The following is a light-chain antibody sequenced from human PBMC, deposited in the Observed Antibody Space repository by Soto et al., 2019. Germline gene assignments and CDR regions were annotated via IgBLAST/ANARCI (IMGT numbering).Light chain of an antibody. CDR3: HQYNNWPLT. V-gene: IGKV3-15*01. Sequence: EIAMTQSPATLSVSPGERATLSCRASQSVNSNLAWYKQKPGQAPRLLIYGASTRATGIPARFSGIGSGTEFTVTISSLQSEDFAVYYCHQYNNWPLTFGGGTKVEIK. J-gene: IGKJ4*01. CDR1: QSVNSN. CDR2: GAS.